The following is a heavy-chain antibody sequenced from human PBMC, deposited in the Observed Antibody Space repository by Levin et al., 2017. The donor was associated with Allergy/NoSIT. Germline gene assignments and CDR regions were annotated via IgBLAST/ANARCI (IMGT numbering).Heavy chain of an antibody. D-gene: IGHD2-2*02. Sequence: GASVKVSCKGSGYSFTSYWIGWVRQMPGKGLEWMGIIYPGDSDTRYSPSFQGQVTISADKSISTAYLQWSSLKASDTAMYYCARDVVPAAIGYYYGMDVWGQGTTVTVSS. CDR2: IYPGDSDT. CDR1: GYSFTSYW. J-gene: IGHJ6*02. V-gene: IGHV5-51*01. CDR3: ARDVVPAAIGYYYGMDV.